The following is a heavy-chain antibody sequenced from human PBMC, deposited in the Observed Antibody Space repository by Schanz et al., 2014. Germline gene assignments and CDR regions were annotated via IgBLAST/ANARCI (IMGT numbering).Heavy chain of an antibody. CDR3: ARDGDRFYHNYYMDV. CDR1: GFTFSKYW. V-gene: IGHV3-23*04. CDR2: ISASGGST. Sequence: EVQLVESGGGLVQPGGSLRLSCGGSGFTFSKYWMSWVRQAPGKGLEWVSTISASGGSTYYADSVKGRFSISRDNAKNSLFLQMNRLRAEDTAVYYCARDGDRFYHNYYMDVWGKGTTVTVSS. J-gene: IGHJ6*03. D-gene: IGHD4-17*01.